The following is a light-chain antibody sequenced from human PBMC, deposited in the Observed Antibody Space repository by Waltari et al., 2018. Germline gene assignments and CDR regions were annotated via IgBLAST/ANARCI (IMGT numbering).Light chain of an antibody. CDR3: QTWGSGIRV. V-gene: IGLV4-69*01. J-gene: IGLJ3*02. Sequence: QLVLTQSPSASASLGASVKLTCTLRSGHSDYAIAWHKHQPDKGPRYLMMLNRDGSHNKGDGIPDRFSGSSSGTERYLTISSLQSEDEADYYCQTWGSGIRVFGGGTKLTVL. CDR1: SGHSDYA. CDR2: LNRDGSH.